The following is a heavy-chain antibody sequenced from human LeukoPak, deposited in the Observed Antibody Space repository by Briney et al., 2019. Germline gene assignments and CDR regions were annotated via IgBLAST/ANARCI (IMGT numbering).Heavy chain of an antibody. CDR3: ARAPYYDFWSGYYSNWFDP. V-gene: IGHV1-8*01. CDR1: GYTFTSYD. D-gene: IGHD3-3*01. CDR2: MNPNSGNT. J-gene: IGHJ5*02. Sequence: ASVKVSCKASGYTFTSYDSNWVRQATGQGLEWMGWMNPNSGNTGYAQKFQGRVTMTRNTSISTAYMELSSLRSEDTAVYYCARAPYYDFWSGYYSNWFDPWGQGTLVTVSS.